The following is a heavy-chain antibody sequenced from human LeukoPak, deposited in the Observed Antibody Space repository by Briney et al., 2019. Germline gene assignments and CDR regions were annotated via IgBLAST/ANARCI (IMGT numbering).Heavy chain of an antibody. CDR2: TYYRSKW. CDR3: SLARSEYHYGMDV. Sequence: SQTLSLTCAISGDSVSSISVAWNWIRQSPSRGLEWLGRTYYRSKWYAVSVRSRTNISPDTSKNQFSLQLTSVTPEDTAVYYCSLARSEYHYGMDVWGQGTTVTVSS. J-gene: IGHJ6*02. CDR1: GDSVSSISVA. V-gene: IGHV6-1*01.